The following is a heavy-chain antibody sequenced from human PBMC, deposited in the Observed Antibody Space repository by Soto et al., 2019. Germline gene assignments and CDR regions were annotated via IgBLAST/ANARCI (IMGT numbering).Heavy chain of an antibody. V-gene: IGHV4-61*08. CDR2: IYYSGST. Sequence: SETLSLTCTVSGGSISSGGYYWSWIRQPPGKGLEWIGYIYYSGSTNYNPSLKSRVTISVDTSKNQFSLKLSSVTAADTAVYYCARELFGRSVWFEPWGQGTLVTVYS. J-gene: IGHJ5*02. CDR3: ARELFGRSVWFEP. D-gene: IGHD3-10*01. CDR1: GGSISSGGYY.